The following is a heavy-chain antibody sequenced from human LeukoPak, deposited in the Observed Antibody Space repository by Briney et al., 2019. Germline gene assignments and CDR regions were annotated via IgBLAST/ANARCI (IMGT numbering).Heavy chain of an antibody. Sequence: PGGSLRLSCAASGFTFSSYWMHWVRQAPGKGLVWVSRINTDGSSTSYADSVKGRFTISRDNAKNTLYLQMNSLRAEDTAVYYCAHYDFWSGAIGWGQGTLVTVSS. CDR1: GFTFSSYW. J-gene: IGHJ4*02. CDR2: INTDGSST. CDR3: AHYDFWSGAIG. D-gene: IGHD3-3*01. V-gene: IGHV3-74*01.